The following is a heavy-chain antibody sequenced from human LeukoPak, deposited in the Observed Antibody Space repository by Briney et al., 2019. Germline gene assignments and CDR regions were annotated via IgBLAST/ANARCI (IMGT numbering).Heavy chain of an antibody. Sequence: SETLSLTCSVSGGSIGTTYYWGVIRQPPGKGLEWIAAIYYNGNTYYNPSLKSRVTISVDRSKNQFSLKLSSVTAADTAVYYCARLPHSSSWNFPVYWGQGTLVTVSS. J-gene: IGHJ4*02. CDR3: ARLPHSSSWNFPVY. D-gene: IGHD6-13*01. CDR1: GGSIGTTYY. CDR2: IYYNGNT. V-gene: IGHV4-39*07.